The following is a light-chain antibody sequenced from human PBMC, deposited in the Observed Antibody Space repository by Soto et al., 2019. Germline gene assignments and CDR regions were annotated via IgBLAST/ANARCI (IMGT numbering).Light chain of an antibody. CDR3: QQHVSSPIT. CDR1: QDIRND. Sequence: DIQITQSPSSLSSSVSERFTITCRASQDIRNDLGWYQQKPGKAPKLLIYDASNLEAGVPSRFRGSGSGTDFTFTISRLEPEDFAVYYCQQHVSSPITFGQGTRLEIK. CDR2: DAS. J-gene: IGKJ5*01. V-gene: IGKV1-33*01.